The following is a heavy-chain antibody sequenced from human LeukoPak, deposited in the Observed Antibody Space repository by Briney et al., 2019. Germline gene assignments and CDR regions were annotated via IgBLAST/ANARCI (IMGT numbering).Heavy chain of an antibody. D-gene: IGHD3-3*01. CDR1: GYTFITYD. V-gene: IGHV1-18*01. CDR2: ISGYNGNT. CDR3: ARVGNYDFWSSYSFYFDY. Sequence: ASVKVSCKASGYTFITYDITWVRQAPGQGLDWMGWISGYNGNTKYAQKLQGRVTMTTDTSTNTAYMELRSLRSDDTAVYYCARVGNYDFWSSYSFYFDYWGQGTLVTVSS. J-gene: IGHJ4*02.